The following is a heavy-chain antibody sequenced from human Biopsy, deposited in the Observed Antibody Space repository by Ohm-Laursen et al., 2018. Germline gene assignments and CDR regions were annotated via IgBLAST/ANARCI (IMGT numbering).Heavy chain of an antibody. Sequence: SLRLSCAASGFTFGHYAMHWVRQAPGKGLEWISLICYDGTNEDYADSVKGRFTISRDNSKNTLYLQINALTLEDTAFYYCARGLSSGWYGYFDVWGRGTLVTVTS. CDR1: GFTFGHYA. V-gene: IGHV3-33*04. CDR3: ARGLSSGWYGYFDV. D-gene: IGHD6-19*01. CDR2: ICYDGTNE. J-gene: IGHJ2*01.